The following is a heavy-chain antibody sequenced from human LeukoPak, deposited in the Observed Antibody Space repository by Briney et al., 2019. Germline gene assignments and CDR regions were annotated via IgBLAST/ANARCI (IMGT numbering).Heavy chain of an antibody. CDR3: AKDGKMIVGLFGAFDI. CDR1: GFSLTIYA. D-gene: IGHD3-22*01. CDR2: IRYDGRDK. V-gene: IGHV3-30*02. J-gene: IGHJ3*02. Sequence: PRRSLRLSCAASGFSLTIYAMHWVRQAPGKGLEWVAFIRYDGRDKYYTDSVKGRSTISRATSKKTPYMQMNSLRPEDTAVNYCAKDGKMIVGLFGAFDIWGRGTMVSVSS.